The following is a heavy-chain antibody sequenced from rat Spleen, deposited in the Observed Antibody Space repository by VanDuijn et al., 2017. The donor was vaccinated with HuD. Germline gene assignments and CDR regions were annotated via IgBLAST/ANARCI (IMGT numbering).Heavy chain of an antibody. V-gene: IGHV4-2*01. CDR1: GFNFNDYW. D-gene: IGHD1-9*01. CDR3: GRHGYNSYFDY. CDR2: IKRDGSTM. J-gene: IGHJ2*01. Sequence: EVKLVESGGGLVQPGRSLKLSCAASGFNFNDYWMGWVRLAPGKGLEWIGEIKRDGSTMNYTPSLKDKFTISRDNAQNTLFLQMSKLGSEDTATYYCGRHGYNSYFDYWGQGVMVTVSS.